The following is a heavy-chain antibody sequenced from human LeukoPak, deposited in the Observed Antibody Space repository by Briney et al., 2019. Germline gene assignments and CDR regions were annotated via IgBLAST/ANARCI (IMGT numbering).Heavy chain of an antibody. D-gene: IGHD4-17*01. CDR1: GFAFSSFV. CDR2: IWYDGTNK. J-gene: IGHJ5*02. Sequence: GRSLRLSGAASGFAFSSFVMHWVRQAPGKGLEWVAVIWYDGTNKYYADSVKGRFTISRDNSKNTLYLQMNSLRAEDTAVYYCARATVTRWFDPWGQGTLVTVSS. V-gene: IGHV3-33*01. CDR3: ARATVTRWFDP.